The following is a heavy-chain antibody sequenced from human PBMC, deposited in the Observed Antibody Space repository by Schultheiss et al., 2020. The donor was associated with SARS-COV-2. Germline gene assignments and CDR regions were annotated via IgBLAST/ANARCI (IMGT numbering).Heavy chain of an antibody. D-gene: IGHD3-22*01. CDR3: AKDRSITMIVVVIPDY. J-gene: IGHJ4*02. CDR2: IYSGGST. Sequence: GESLKISCAASGFTFSSYWMSWVRQAPGKGLEWVSVIYSGGSTYYADSVKGRFTISRDNSKNTLYLQMNSLRAEDTAVYYCAKDRSITMIVVVIPDYWGQGTLVTVSS. CDR1: GFTFSSYW. V-gene: IGHV3-23*03.